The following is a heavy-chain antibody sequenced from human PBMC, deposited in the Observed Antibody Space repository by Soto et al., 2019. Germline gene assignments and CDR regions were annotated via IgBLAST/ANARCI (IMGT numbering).Heavy chain of an antibody. CDR3: ARTLTPRRRFDP. CDR1: WFSLPTVKGG. CDR2: IYWDDDK. V-gene: IGHV2-5*02. D-gene: IGHD6-6*01. Sequence: SGPTRENATQSLALACTFSWFSLPTVKGGVGWIRQPPGQAPESLAIIYWDDDKRYSPSLRSRLTITKDTSKNQVVLTMTNMDPVDTATYYCARTLTPRRRFDPRGQGILVTGSS. J-gene: IGHJ5*02.